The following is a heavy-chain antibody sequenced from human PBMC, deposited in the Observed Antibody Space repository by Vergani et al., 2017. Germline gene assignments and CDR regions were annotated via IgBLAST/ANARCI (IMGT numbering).Heavy chain of an antibody. CDR2: ISWNSNSI. D-gene: IGHD6-6*01. J-gene: IGHJ5*02. V-gene: IGHV3-9*02. CDR3: AKDLGTSSGGGWFDP. CDR1: GFTSAGYA. Sequence: EVQLEESGGGLVLPGRSLRLSCVASGFTSAGYAMHWVRHAPGKGLEWVSGISWNSNSIGYADSVKGGFTISRDNAKNSLYLQMNSLRAEDTALYYCAKDLGTSSGGGWFDPWGQGTLVTVSS.